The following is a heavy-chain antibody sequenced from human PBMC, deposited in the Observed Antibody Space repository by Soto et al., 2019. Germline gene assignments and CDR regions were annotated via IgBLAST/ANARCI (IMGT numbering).Heavy chain of an antibody. V-gene: IGHV1-46*01. Sequence: QVHLVQSGAEVKKPGASVKVSCKASGFTFTSYYMHWVRQAPGQGLEWMGLINPYDDTTDYAQKFQGRLTVTRDTSTNIVYMELSGLRSEDTAVYYCAREGAAAAKMFDYWDQGTLVTVSS. J-gene: IGHJ4*02. CDR2: INPYDDTT. D-gene: IGHD6-13*01. CDR3: AREGAAAAKMFDY. CDR1: GFTFTSYY.